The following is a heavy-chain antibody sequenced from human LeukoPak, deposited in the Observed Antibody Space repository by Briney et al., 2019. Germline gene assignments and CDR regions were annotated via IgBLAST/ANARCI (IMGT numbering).Heavy chain of an antibody. CDR1: GFTFGDYA. V-gene: IGHV3-49*03. CDR2: IRSKAYGGTT. CDR3: TREVGEYDSSAYYLDY. Sequence: GGSLRLSCTASGFTFGDYAMSWFRQAPGKGLEWVGFIRSKAYGGTTEYAASVKGRFTISRDDSKSIAYLQMNSLKTEDTAVYYCTREVGEYDSSAYYLDYWGQGTLVTVSS. J-gene: IGHJ4*02. D-gene: IGHD3-22*01.